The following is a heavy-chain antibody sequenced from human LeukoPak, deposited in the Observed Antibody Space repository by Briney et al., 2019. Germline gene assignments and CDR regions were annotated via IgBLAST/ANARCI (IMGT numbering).Heavy chain of an antibody. CDR3: ARLAAAALDY. V-gene: IGHV3-66*04. CDR1: GFTFSSYS. CDR2: IYSGGST. J-gene: IGHJ4*02. D-gene: IGHD6-13*01. Sequence: GGSLRLSCAASGFTFSSYSMNWVRQAPGKGLEWVSVIYSGGSTYYADSVKGRFTISRDNSKNTLYLQMNSLRAEDTAVYYCARLAAAALDYWGQGTLVTVSS.